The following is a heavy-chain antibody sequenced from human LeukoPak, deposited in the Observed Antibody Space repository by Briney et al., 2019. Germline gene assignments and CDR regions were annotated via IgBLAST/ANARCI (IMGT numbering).Heavy chain of an antibody. CDR3: ASGVGATTRYFDY. CDR1: GFTFSSYS. Sequence: GGSLRLSCAASGFTFSSYSMNWVRQAPGKGLEWVSYISSSSSTIYYADSVRGRFTISRDNAKNSLYLQMNSLRAEDTAVYYCASGVGATTRYFDYWGQGTLVTVSS. CDR2: ISSSSSTI. V-gene: IGHV3-48*04. D-gene: IGHD1-26*01. J-gene: IGHJ4*02.